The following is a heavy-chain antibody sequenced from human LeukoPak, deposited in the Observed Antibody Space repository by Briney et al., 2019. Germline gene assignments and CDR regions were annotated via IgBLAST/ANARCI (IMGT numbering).Heavy chain of an antibody. V-gene: IGHV1-46*01. CDR1: GYTFTSYY. D-gene: IGHD2-15*01. Sequence: WASVKVSCKASGYTFTSYYMHWVRQAPGQGPEWMGIINPSGGSTSYAQKFQGRVTMTRDTSTSTVYMELSSLRSEDTAVYYCARDYDGYCSGGSCLGGWFDPWGQGTLVTVSS. CDR2: INPSGGST. J-gene: IGHJ5*02. CDR3: ARDYDGYCSGGSCLGGWFDP.